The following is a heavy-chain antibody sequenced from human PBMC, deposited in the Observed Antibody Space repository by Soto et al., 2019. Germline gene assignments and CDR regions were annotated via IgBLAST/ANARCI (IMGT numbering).Heavy chain of an antibody. V-gene: IGHV3-66*01. CDR2: IQSGGTT. CDR3: ARDDFLCDGSRCYGIPVDV. Sequence: EVQLVESGGGLVQPGGSLRLSCAASGFTVSSKDMTWVRQAPGKGLEWVSLIQSGGTTYYADSVKGSFTISRDTSENTMHLQMDSRRVEDTAVYYLARDDFLCDGSRCYGIPVDVWGKGTTVTASS. CDR1: GFTVSSKD. D-gene: IGHD2-15*01. J-gene: IGHJ6*04.